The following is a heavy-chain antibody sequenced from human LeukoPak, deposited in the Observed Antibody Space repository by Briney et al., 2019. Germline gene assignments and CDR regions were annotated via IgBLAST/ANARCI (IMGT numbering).Heavy chain of an antibody. D-gene: IGHD6-13*01. Sequence: SETLSLTCTVSGGSISSYYWSWIRQPPGKGLEWIGYIYYSGSTNYNPSLKSRVTISVDTSKNQFSLKLSSVTAADTAVYYCARVGTFSSSWYSSNWFDPWGQGTLATVSS. V-gene: IGHV4-59*01. CDR2: IYYSGST. CDR1: GGSISSYY. J-gene: IGHJ5*02. CDR3: ARVGTFSSSWYSSNWFDP.